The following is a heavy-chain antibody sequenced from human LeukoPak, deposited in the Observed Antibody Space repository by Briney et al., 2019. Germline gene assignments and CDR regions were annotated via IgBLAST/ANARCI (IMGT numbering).Heavy chain of an antibody. CDR3: AREGGAMVRGVSSYYFDY. CDR2: ISSSSSYI. CDR1: GFTFSSYS. Sequence: GGSLRLSCAASGFTFSSYSMNWVRQAPGKGLEWVSSISSSSSYIYYADSVKGRFTISRDNAKNSLYLQMNSLRAEDTAVYYCAREGGAMVRGVSSYYFDYWGQGTLVTVSS. D-gene: IGHD3-10*01. V-gene: IGHV3-21*01. J-gene: IGHJ4*02.